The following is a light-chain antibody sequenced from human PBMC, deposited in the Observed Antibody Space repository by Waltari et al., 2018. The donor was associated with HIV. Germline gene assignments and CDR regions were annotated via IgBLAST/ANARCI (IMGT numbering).Light chain of an antibody. CDR3: ASWDDSLSIVV. V-gene: IGLV1-47*01. CDR2: MTN. CDR1: SSNVGSNY. Sequence: QSVLTQPPSASGTPGQRITLSCSGSSSNVGSNYVYWYQQLPGTAPKVLIFMTNQRPAGVPDRFSAAKSGTSASLAISGLRSEDEADYYCASWDDSLSIVVFGGGTKLTVL. J-gene: IGLJ2*01.